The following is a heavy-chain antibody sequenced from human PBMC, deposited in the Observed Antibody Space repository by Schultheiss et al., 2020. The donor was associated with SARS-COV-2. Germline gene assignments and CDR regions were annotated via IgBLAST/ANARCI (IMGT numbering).Heavy chain of an antibody. J-gene: IGHJ5*02. CDR3: ARSIAARGRGSGLNWFDP. D-gene: IGHD6-6*01. Sequence: SVKVSCKASGYTFTGYYMHWVRQAPGQGLEWMGGIIPIFGTANYAQKFQGRVTITADTSASTAYMELSSLRSEDTAVYYCARSIAARGRGSGLNWFDPWGQGTLVTVSS. V-gene: IGHV1-69*06. CDR1: GYTFTGYY. CDR2: IIPIFGTA.